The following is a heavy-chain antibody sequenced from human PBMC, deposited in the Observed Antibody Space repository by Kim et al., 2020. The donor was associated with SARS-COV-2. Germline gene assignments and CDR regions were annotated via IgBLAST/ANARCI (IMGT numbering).Heavy chain of an antibody. CDR3: ARAPSPGIAAVYYYYYMDV. D-gene: IGHD6-13*01. CDR2: IWYDGSNK. Sequence: GGSLRLSCAASGFTFSSYGMHWVRQAPGKGLEWVAVIWYDGSNKYYADSVKGRFTISRDNSKNTLYLQMNSLRAEDTAVYYCARAPSPGIAAVYYYYYMDVWGKGTTVTVSS. V-gene: IGHV3-33*01. J-gene: IGHJ6*03. CDR1: GFTFSSYG.